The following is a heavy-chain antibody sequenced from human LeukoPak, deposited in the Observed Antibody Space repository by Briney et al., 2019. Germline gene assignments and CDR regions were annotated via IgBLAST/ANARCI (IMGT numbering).Heavy chain of an antibody. D-gene: IGHD1-7*01. CDR1: GGTFSSYA. CDR3: ARASGGTGTTGAIDY. Sequence: ASVKVSCKASGGTFSSYAISWVRQAPGQGLEWMGGIIPIFGTANYAQKFQGRVTITTDESTSTAYIELSSLRSEDTAVYYCARASGGTGTTGAIDYWGQGTLVTVSS. V-gene: IGHV1-69*05. CDR2: IIPIFGTA. J-gene: IGHJ4*02.